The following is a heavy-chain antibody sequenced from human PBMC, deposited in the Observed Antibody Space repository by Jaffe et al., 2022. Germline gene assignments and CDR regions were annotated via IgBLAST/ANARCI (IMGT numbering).Heavy chain of an antibody. CDR1: GFTFSSYG. V-gene: IGHV3-30*02. CDR3: AKRWQQLVREYYYYYMDV. D-gene: IGHD6-13*01. CDR2: IRYDGSNK. Sequence: QVQLVESGGGVVQPGGSLRLSCAASGFTFSSYGMHWVRQAPGKGLEWVAFIRYDGSNKYYADSVKGRFTISRDNSKNTLYLQMNSLRAEDTAVYYCAKRWQQLVREYYYYYMDVWGKGTTVTVSS. J-gene: IGHJ6*03.